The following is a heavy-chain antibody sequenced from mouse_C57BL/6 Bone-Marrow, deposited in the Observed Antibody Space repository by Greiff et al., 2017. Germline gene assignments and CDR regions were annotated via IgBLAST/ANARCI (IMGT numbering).Heavy chain of an antibody. CDR2: IYPRSGNT. CDR3: ARTYGSYYYAMDY. Sequence: VQGVESGAELARPGASVKLSCKASGYTFTSYGISWVKQRTGQGLEWIGEIYPRSGNTYYNEKFKGKATLTADKSSSTAYMELRSLTSEDSAVYFCARTYGSYYYAMDYWGQGTSVTVSS. D-gene: IGHD1-1*01. V-gene: IGHV1-81*01. CDR1: GYTFTSYG. J-gene: IGHJ4*01.